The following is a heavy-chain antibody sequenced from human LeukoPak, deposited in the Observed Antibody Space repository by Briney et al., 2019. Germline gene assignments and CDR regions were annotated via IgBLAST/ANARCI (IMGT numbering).Heavy chain of an antibody. J-gene: IGHJ5*02. CDR3: ARDVLRPTPLDP. Sequence: KASETLSLTCSVSGGSFSTRNSYWGWIRQSPGKGLEWIGSIYYSKTSYYNPSLKSRVTIPVDTSKNQFSLKLSSVTAADTAVYYCARDVLRPTPLDPWGQGTLVTVSS. D-gene: IGHD1-26*01. CDR2: IYYSKTS. V-gene: IGHV4-39*07. CDR1: GGSFSTRNSY.